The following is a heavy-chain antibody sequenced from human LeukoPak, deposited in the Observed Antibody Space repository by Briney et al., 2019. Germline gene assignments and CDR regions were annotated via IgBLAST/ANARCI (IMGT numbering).Heavy chain of an antibody. CDR3: ARKIGVPPLGPVYNWFDP. CDR1: GGSISSGDYY. V-gene: IGHV4-30-4*08. Sequence: PSQTVSLTCTVSGGSISSGDYYWSWIRQPPGKGLEWIGYIYYSGSTYYNPSLKSRVTISVDTSKNQFSLKLSSVTAADTAVYYCARKIGVPPLGPVYNWFDPWGQGTLVTVSS. CDR2: IYYSGST. D-gene: IGHD3-16*01. J-gene: IGHJ5*02.